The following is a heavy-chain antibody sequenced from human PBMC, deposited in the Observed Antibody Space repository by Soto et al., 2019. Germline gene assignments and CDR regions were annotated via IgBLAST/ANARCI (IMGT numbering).Heavy chain of an antibody. J-gene: IGHJ4*02. D-gene: IGHD2-21*01. CDR1: GFTFSNSA. Sequence: PGGSLRLSCAASGFTFSNSAMSWVRQAPGKGLEWVSAISSFGGSTYYADSVKGRFTISRDNSKNTLYLQMNSLRVEDTAVYYCAKDLRVIDNQFEYWGQGTLVTVSS. CDR2: ISSFGGST. V-gene: IGHV3-23*01. CDR3: AKDLRVIDNQFEY.